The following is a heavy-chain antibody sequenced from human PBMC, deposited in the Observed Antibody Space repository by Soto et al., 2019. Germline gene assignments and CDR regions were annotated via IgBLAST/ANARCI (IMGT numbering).Heavy chain of an antibody. CDR1: GFSFSGKDF. D-gene: IGHD1-1*01. CDR2: LYSSDGT. V-gene: IGHV3-53*01. CDR3: ATWLQREHAFDI. Sequence: PXESLRLSCAASGFSFSGKDFLTWFRQAPGKGLEWVSALYSSDGTYYADSVKGRFSVSRDNSKNTFYLQLHSLRPEDTALYLCATWLQREHAFDIWGLGTMVTVSS. J-gene: IGHJ3*02.